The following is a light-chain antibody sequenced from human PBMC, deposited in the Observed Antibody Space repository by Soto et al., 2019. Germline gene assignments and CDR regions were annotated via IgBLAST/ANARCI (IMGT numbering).Light chain of an antibody. V-gene: IGLV2-14*01. CDR1: GSDVGGYNY. Sequence: QSALTQPASVSGSPGQSITISCTGTGSDVGGYNYVSWYQQLPGKAPKLIIYDVNNRPSGVSNRFSGSKSGNTASLTISGLQAEDEADYYCSSYGTTGTLELFGGGTKLTVL. CDR2: DVN. J-gene: IGLJ2*01. CDR3: SSYGTTGTLEL.